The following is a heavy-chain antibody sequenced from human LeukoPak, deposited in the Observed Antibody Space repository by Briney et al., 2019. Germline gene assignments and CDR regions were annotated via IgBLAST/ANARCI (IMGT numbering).Heavy chain of an antibody. D-gene: IGHD4-23*01. J-gene: IGHJ4*02. V-gene: IGHV1-46*01. Sequence: ASVKVSCKASGYTFTSYYMHWVRQAPGQGLEWMGTINPSGGSTSYAQKFQGRVTMTRDTSTSTVYMELSSLRSEDTAVYYCARDRGPTTVVTRWKHLDYWGQGTLVTVSS. CDR2: INPSGGST. CDR3: ARDRGPTTVVTRWKHLDY. CDR1: GYTFTSYY.